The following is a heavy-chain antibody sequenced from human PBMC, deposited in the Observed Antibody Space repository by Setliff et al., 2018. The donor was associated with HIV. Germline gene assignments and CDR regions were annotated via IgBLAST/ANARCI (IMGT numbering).Heavy chain of an antibody. Sequence: ASVKVSCKASGYTFTSYGLSWVRQAPGQGLEWMGWISTYSDETSYAQRLQGRVTMTTDTSTSTAYMELRRLTFDGTAVYYCARDVEHMMDVWGQGTTVTVSS. CDR2: ISTYSDET. CDR1: GYTFTSYG. J-gene: IGHJ6*02. CDR3: ARDVEHMMDV. V-gene: IGHV1-18*01.